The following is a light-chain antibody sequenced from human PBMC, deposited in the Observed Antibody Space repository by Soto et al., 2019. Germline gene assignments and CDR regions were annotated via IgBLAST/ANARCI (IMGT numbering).Light chain of an antibody. V-gene: IGKV3-15*01. CDR1: QSVSNN. J-gene: IGKJ4*01. Sequence: EIVMTQSPATLPVSPGERATLSCRASQSVSNNLVWYQQKAGQAPRLLIYGASTRATGIPARFSGSGSGTEFTLTISSLQSEDFAVYYCQQYNNWPPITFGGGTKVEIK. CDR2: GAS. CDR3: QQYNNWPPIT.